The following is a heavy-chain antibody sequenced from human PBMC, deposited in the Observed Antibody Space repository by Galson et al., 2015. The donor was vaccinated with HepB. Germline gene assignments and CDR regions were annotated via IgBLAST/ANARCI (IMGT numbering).Heavy chain of an antibody. D-gene: IGHD3-10*01. CDR3: TTPRLWFGEGYYYYGMDV. J-gene: IGHJ6*02. Sequence: SLRLSCAASGFTFSNAWMIWVRQAPGKGLEWVGRIKSKTDGGTTDYAAPVKGRFTISRDDSKNTLYLQMNSLKTEDTAVYYCTTPRLWFGEGYYYYGMDVWGQGTTVTVSS. CDR1: GFTFSNAW. CDR2: IKSKTDGGTT. V-gene: IGHV3-15*07.